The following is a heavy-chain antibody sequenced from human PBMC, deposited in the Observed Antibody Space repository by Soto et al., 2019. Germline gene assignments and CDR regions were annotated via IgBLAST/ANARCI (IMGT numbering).Heavy chain of an antibody. D-gene: IGHD5-12*01. J-gene: IGHJ5*02. CDR3: AREDVVVARHNWFDP. Sequence: SVKVSCKASGGTFSSYTISWVRQAPGQGLEWMGRIIPILGIANYAQKFHGRVTITADKSTSTAYMELSSLRSEDTAVYYCAREDVVVARHNWFDPWGQGTLVTVSS. CDR1: GGTFSSYT. V-gene: IGHV1-69*04. CDR2: IIPILGIA.